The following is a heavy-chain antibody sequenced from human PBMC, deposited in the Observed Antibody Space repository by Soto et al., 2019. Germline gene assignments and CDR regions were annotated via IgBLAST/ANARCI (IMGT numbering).Heavy chain of an antibody. Sequence: GGSLSLSCAASGFTFSSYWMSWVRPAPGKGLEWVANIKQDGSEKYYVDSVKGRFTISRDNAKNSLYLQMNSLRAEDTALYYCAKDKAENFYGASNAAVESWGQGTMVTVSS. J-gene: IGHJ3*01. V-gene: IGHV3-7*03. CDR3: AKDKAENFYGASNAAVES. CDR1: GFTFSSYW. CDR2: IKQDGSEK. D-gene: IGHD3-10*01.